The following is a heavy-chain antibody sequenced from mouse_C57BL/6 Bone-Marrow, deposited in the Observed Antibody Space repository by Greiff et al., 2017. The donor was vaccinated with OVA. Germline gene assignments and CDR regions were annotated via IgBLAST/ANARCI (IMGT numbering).Heavy chain of an antibody. J-gene: IGHJ2*01. CDR2: INYDGSST. V-gene: IGHV5-16*01. D-gene: IGHD2-5*01. CDR1: GFSFTDYY. CDR3: ARENYSNSFDY. Sequence: EVMLVESEGGLVQPCSSMTLSCTASGFSFTDYYIAWFRQLPQKGLEWVVNINYDGSSTYYLHSLKSRFFISRDTSKNILYLQMSSLKSEDTATYYCARENYSNSFDYWGQGTTLTVSS.